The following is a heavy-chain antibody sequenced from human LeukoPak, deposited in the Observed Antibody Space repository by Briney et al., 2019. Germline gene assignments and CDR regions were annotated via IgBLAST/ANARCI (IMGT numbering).Heavy chain of an antibody. CDR3: ANGPSFYDSSGYYYSDAFDI. D-gene: IGHD3-22*01. Sequence: PGGSLRLSCAASGFTFSSYAMSWVRQAPGKGLEWVSAISGSGGSTYYADSVKGRFTISRDNSKNTLYLQMNSLRAEDTAVYYCANGPSFYDSSGYYYSDAFDIWGQGTMVTVSS. CDR2: ISGSGGST. V-gene: IGHV3-23*01. CDR1: GFTFSSYA. J-gene: IGHJ3*02.